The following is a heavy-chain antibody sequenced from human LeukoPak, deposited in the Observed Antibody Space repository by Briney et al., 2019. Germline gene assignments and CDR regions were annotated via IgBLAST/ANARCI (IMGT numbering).Heavy chain of an antibody. Sequence: GASVKVSCKASGYTFTGYYMHWVRQAPGQGLEWMGWINPNSGDTKYAQKFQGRVTMTRDTSISTAYMELTRLRSDDTAVYYCARVLWWLRTARYTIDYWGQGTLVTVSS. J-gene: IGHJ4*02. CDR3: ARVLWWLRTARYTIDY. V-gene: IGHV1-2*02. CDR1: GYTFTGYY. D-gene: IGHD5-12*01. CDR2: INPNSGDT.